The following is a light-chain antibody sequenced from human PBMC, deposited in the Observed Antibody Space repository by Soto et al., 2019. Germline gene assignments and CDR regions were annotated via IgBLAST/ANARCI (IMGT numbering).Light chain of an antibody. CDR2: NNN. V-gene: IGLV1-44*01. J-gene: IGLJ2*01. Sequence: QAVVAQPPSTSGTPEQRVTISCSGSSSNIGSHTVNWYQQLPGTAPKLLISNNNQRPSGVPDRFSGSKSGSSASLAISGLQSEDEADYYCATWDGSLNGVIFGGGTKLTVL. CDR3: ATWDGSLNGVI. CDR1: SSNIGSHT.